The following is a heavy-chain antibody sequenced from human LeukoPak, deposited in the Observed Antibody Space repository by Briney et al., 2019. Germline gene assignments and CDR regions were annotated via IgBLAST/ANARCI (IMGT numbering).Heavy chain of an antibody. J-gene: IGHJ4*02. Sequence: SETLSLTCTVSGGSISSYYWSWIRQPAGKGLEWIGRIYSSGSTNYNPSLKSRVTMSVDTSKNQFSLKLRSVTAADTAVYYCAREVRSSGDSLDYWGRGTLVTVSS. CDR2: IYSSGST. V-gene: IGHV4-4*07. CDR1: GGSISSYY. D-gene: IGHD2-21*01. CDR3: AREVRSSGDSLDY.